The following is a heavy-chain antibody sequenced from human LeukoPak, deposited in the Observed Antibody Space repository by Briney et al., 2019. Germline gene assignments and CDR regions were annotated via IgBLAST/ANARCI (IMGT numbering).Heavy chain of an antibody. V-gene: IGHV3-30*18. D-gene: IGHD3-10*01. CDR2: ISFDGTIK. CDR3: AKDPNYYGSGILDY. Sequence: GGSLRLSCAASGFTFSSYGIHWVRQAPGKGLEWVAVISFDGTIKYYADSVKGRFTISRDNSKNTLYLQMNSLRAEDTAVYYCAKDPNYYGSGILDYWGQGTLVTVSS. CDR1: GFTFSSYG. J-gene: IGHJ4*02.